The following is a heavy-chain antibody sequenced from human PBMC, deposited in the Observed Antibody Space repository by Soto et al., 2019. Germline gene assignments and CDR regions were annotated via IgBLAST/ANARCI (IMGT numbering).Heavy chain of an antibody. V-gene: IGHV5-51*01. CDR1: GYNFTNYW. D-gene: IGHD3-16*01. CDR3: AWRAFVLLSGPVGGPDSFDI. J-gene: IGHJ3*02. CDR2: IYPDDSDT. Sequence: GESLKISCKAPGYNFTNYWIGWVRQMPGRGLEWMGIIYPDDSDTVYSPSFQGQVTISADKSISTAYLQWSSLKASDTAMYYCAWRAFVLLSGPVGGPDSFDIWCQGTMVTVSS.